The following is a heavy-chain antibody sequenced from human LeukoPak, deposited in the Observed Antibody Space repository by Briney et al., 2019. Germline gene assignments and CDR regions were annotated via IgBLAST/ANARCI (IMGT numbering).Heavy chain of an antibody. D-gene: IGHD6-6*01. CDR1: GFTFSNYG. CDR3: AKDLRVAARPGDYFDY. CDR2: ISYNGNVK. J-gene: IGHJ4*02. Sequence: PGGSLRLSCAGSGFTFSNYGIHWVRQAPGKGLEWVAVISYNGNVKYYMDSVKGRFTISRDNSKNTLFLQMNSLRAEDTAVYYCAKDLRVAARPGDYFDYWGQGTLVTVSS. V-gene: IGHV3-30*18.